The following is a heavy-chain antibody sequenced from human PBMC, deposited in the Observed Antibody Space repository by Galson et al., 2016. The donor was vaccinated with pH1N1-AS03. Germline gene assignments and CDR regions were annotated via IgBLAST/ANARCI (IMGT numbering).Heavy chain of an antibody. J-gene: IGHJ6*02. CDR3: ARVPYSYGMDV. CDR1: GFTFSGYW. CDR2: IKQDGSEK. Sequence: SLRLSCAASGFTFSGYWMSWVRQAPGKGLEWVAHIKQDGSEKYYVDSVKGRFTISRDNAKNSLHLQMNSLRAEDTAVYCCARVPYSYGMDVWGQGTTVTVSS. V-gene: IGHV3-7*01.